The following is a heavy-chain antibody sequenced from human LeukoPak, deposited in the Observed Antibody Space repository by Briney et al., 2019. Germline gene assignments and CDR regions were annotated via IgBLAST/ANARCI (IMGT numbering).Heavy chain of an antibody. CDR1: GYTFTSYY. Sequence: ASVKVSCKASGYTFTSYYMHWVRQAPGQGLEWMGIINPSGGSTSYAQKFQGRVTMTRDTSTSTVYMELSSLRSEDTAVYYCARRNDYGDYGGYYMDVWGKGTTVTVSS. J-gene: IGHJ6*03. CDR2: INPSGGST. D-gene: IGHD4-17*01. V-gene: IGHV1-46*01. CDR3: ARRNDYGDYGGYYMDV.